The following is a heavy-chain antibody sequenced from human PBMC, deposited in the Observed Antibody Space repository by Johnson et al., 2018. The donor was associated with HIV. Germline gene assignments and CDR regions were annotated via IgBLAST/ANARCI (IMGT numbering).Heavy chain of an antibody. CDR3: ARDSETYGMDAFDI. CDR1: GFTFGDYA. V-gene: IGHV3-49*03. D-gene: IGHD4-17*01. J-gene: IGHJ3*02. CDR2: IRSKAYGGTT. Sequence: VQLVESGGGLVQPGRSLRLSCTASGFTFGDYAMSWFRQAPGKGLEWVGFIRSKAYGGTTEYAASVKGRFTISRDDSKSIAYLQMNSLKTEDTAVYYCARDSETYGMDAFDIWGQGTMVTVSS.